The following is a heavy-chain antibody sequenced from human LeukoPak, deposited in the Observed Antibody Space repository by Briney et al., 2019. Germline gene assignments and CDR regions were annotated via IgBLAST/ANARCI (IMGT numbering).Heavy chain of an antibody. CDR2: IYTSVST. J-gene: IGHJ4*02. V-gene: IGHV4-38-2*02. CDR3: AREGGIWRYFDY. CDR1: GYSISSGYY. D-gene: IGHD2-15*01. Sequence: PSETLSLTCAVSGYSISSGYYWGWIRQPPGKGLEWIGIIYTSVSTNYNPSLKSRVTMSIDTSKNHFSLKLSTVTAADTAVYYCAREGGIWRYFDYWGQGTLVTVSS.